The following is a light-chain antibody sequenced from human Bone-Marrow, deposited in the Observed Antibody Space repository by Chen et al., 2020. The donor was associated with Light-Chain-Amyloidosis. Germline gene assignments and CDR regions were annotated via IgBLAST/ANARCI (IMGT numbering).Light chain of an antibody. Sequence: DIQMTQSPPSLSASVGDRVSVTCRASQNIMSYLHWYQQWPGKAPKLLIYAVSHLQNGVPSSFSGSASGTDFTLTISSLQPEDFATCCCLQTFNPPLTFGGGTKVEIK. CDR2: AVS. CDR3: LQTFNPPLT. CDR1: QNIMSY. V-gene: IGKV1-39*01. J-gene: IGKJ4*01.